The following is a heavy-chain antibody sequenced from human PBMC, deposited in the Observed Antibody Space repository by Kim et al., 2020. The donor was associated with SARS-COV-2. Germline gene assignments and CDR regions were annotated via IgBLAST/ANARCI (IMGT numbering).Heavy chain of an antibody. CDR3: VKERTSGWYDFDY. Sequence: GGSLRLSCSASGFTFSSYAMHWVRQAPGKGLEYVSGISTNGGSTYYADSVKDRFIISRDNYRNMLNLQMSSMRSEDTAVSYCVKERTSGWYDFDYWGQGTLVTVSS. V-gene: IGHV3-64D*06. D-gene: IGHD6-19*01. CDR2: ISTNGGST. J-gene: IGHJ4*02. CDR1: GFTFSSYA.